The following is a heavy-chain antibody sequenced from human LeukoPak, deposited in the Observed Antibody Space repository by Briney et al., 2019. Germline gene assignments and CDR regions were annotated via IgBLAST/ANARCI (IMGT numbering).Heavy chain of an antibody. CDR1: GFTLSNHW. Sequence: GGSLRLSCAASGFTLSNHWMHWVRQAPGKGLVWVSRISGDEIWASYADSVKGRFIISRDNAKDTLYLQMNSLRTEDTAVYYCAREYNSGPKQTDAFEIWGQGTMVTVSS. CDR3: AREYNSGPKQTDAFEI. D-gene: IGHD3-22*01. V-gene: IGHV3-74*01. CDR2: ISGDEIWA. J-gene: IGHJ3*02.